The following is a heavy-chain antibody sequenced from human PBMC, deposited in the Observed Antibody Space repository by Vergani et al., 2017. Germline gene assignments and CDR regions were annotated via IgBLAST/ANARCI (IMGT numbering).Heavy chain of an antibody. Sequence: QVQLQESAPGLVKPSETLSLTCAVSGYSISSTYYWGWIRQPPGKGLEWIGSIYHSGSTYNNPSLKSRVTISVDTSKNQFSLKLSSVTAADTAVYYCARHRGDNDRGGMDVWGQGTTVTVSS. CDR2: IYHSGST. V-gene: IGHV4-38-2*01. CDR1: GYSISSTYY. J-gene: IGHJ6*02. CDR3: ARHRGDNDRGGMDV. D-gene: IGHD2-21*02.